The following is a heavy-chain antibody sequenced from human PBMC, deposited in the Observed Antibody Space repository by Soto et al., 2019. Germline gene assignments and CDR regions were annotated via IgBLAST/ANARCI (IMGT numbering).Heavy chain of an antibody. CDR2: ISGSGGST. Sequence: EVQLLESGGGLAQPGGSLRLSCAASGFTFSSYAMTWVRQAPGKGLEWVSSISGSGGSTYYADSVTGRFTISRDNSKNTLYLQRNSLRAEDTAVYYCAKGGDATMLRGVPRHFDYWGQGTLVTVSS. CDR1: GFTFSSYA. V-gene: IGHV3-23*01. J-gene: IGHJ4*02. CDR3: AKGGDATMLRGVPRHFDY. D-gene: IGHD3-10*01.